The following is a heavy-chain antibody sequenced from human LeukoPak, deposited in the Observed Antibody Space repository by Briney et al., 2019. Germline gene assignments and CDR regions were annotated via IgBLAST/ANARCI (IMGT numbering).Heavy chain of an antibody. V-gene: IGHV4-59*01. CDR2: IYYSGST. D-gene: IGHD3-10*01. J-gene: IGHJ6*02. Sequence: SETLSLTCTVSGGSINRYYWTWIRQPPGKGLEWIGYIYYSGSTHYNPSLNSRVSISLDTSKNQFSLKLSSVTAADTAVYYCARTSRHFYGSGITVTPWPADMDVWGQGTTVTVSS. CDR1: GGSINRYY. CDR3: ARTSRHFYGSGITVTPWPADMDV.